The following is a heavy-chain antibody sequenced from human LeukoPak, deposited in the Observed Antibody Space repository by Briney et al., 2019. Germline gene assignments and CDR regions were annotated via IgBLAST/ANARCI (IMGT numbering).Heavy chain of an antibody. V-gene: IGHV1-46*01. CDR2: INPSGGGT. CDR3: ARDRREVYKYGSGTFKFGENFFDS. D-gene: IGHD3-10*01. J-gene: IGHJ4*02. Sequence: ASVKVSCKASGYTFTSYYMHWVRQAPGQGLEWMGIINPSGGGTSYAQKFQGRVTMTRDMSTSTVYMELSSLRSEDTAVYYCARDRREVYKYGSGTFKFGENFFDSWGQGTLVTVSS. CDR1: GYTFTSYY.